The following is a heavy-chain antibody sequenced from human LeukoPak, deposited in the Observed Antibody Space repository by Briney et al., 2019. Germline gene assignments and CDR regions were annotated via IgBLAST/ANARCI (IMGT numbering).Heavy chain of an antibody. D-gene: IGHD6-25*01. CDR1: GFTFSSYS. CDR2: ISSSGTYI. Sequence: PGGSLGLSCAASGFTFSSYSMNCVRQAPGKGLEWVSSISSSGTYIYYADSVKGRFTSSRDNAKNSLYLQMNSLRAEDTALYYCAREAGYRYNFYFVYWGQGTLVTVSS. CDR3: AREAGYRYNFYFVY. J-gene: IGHJ4*02. V-gene: IGHV3-21*04.